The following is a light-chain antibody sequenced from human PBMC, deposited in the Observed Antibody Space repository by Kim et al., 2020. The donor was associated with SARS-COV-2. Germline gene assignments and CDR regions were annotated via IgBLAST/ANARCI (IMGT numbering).Light chain of an antibody. Sequence: QSALTQPASVYGSPGQSITISCTGTTSDVGSYNLVSWYQQHPGKAPKLMIYEVNKRPSGVSNRFSGSKSGNTASLTVSGLQAEDEADYYCCSYTGSGIIFGGGTQLTVL. V-gene: IGLV2-23*02. CDR2: EVN. J-gene: IGLJ2*01. CDR3: CSYTGSGII. CDR1: TSDVGSYNL.